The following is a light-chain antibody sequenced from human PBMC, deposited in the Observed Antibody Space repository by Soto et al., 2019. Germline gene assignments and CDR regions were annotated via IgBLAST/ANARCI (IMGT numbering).Light chain of an antibody. CDR3: SSYTSRSTVV. Sequence: QSALTQPASMSGSPGQSITISCTGTSSDVGGYNYVSWYQRHPGKAPKLMIYDVSNRPSGVSNRFSGSKSGNTASLTISGLQAEDEADYYCSSYTSRSTVVFGVGTKLTVL. CDR1: SSDVGGYNY. CDR2: DVS. J-gene: IGLJ2*01. V-gene: IGLV2-14*01.